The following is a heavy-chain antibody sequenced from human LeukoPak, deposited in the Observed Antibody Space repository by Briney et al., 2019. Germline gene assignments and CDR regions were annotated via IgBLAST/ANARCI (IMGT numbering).Heavy chain of an antibody. D-gene: IGHD5-18*01. J-gene: IGHJ6*03. Sequence: SETLSLTCSVSGYSISSVYYWGWIRQPPGKGLEWIGRIYHSGSTYYNPPLKSRVTISVDTSKNQFSLKLSSVTAADTAVYYCARDQLGYSYAYYYYYYMDVCGKGTTVTVSS. V-gene: IGHV4-38-2*02. CDR3: ARDQLGYSYAYYYYYYMDV. CDR1: GYSISSVYY. CDR2: IYHSGST.